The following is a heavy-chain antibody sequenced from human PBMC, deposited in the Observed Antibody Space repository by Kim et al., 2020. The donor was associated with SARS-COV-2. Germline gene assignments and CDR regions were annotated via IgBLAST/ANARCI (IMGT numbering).Heavy chain of an antibody. D-gene: IGHD4-17*01. Sequence: NPSLKSRVTISVDTSKNQFSLKLSSVTAADTAVYYCARSYGDYGSYYFDYWGQGTLVTVSS. CDR3: ARSYGDYGSYYFDY. J-gene: IGHJ4*02. V-gene: IGHV4-39*01.